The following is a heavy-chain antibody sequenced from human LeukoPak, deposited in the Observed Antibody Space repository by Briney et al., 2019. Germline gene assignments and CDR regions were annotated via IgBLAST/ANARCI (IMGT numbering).Heavy chain of an antibody. CDR1: GFTFSSYA. Sequence: GGSLRLSCAASGFTFSSYAMSWVRQAPGKGLEVVSVISGSGGSTHYADSVKGRVTISRDNSKNTLYLQMNSLRAEDTAIYYCAKISSTMIRGALKSIDYWGQGTLVTVSS. CDR2: ISGSGGST. D-gene: IGHD3-10*01. CDR3: AKISSTMIRGALKSIDY. J-gene: IGHJ4*02. V-gene: IGHV3-23*01.